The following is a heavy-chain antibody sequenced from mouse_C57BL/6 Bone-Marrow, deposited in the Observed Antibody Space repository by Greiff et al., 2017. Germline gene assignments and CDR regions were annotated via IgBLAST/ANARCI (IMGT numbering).Heavy chain of an antibody. CDR2: MHPNGGSP. J-gene: IGHJ4*01. Sequence: QVQLQQPGAELVKPGASVKLSCKASGYTFTNYWMHWVKQRPGQGLEWIGMMHPNGGSPDYNETFKSEATLSVDKSSSTAYMELSSLTSEDSAVYYCARSYDYDDYSIDFWGQGTSVTVSS. V-gene: IGHV1-64*01. CDR1: GYTFTNYW. D-gene: IGHD2-4*01. CDR3: ARSYDYDDYSIDF.